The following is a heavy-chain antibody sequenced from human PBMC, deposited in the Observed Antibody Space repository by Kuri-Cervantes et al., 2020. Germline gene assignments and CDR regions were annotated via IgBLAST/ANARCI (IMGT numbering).Heavy chain of an antibody. CDR2: ISWNSGSI. D-gene: IGHD4-17*01. V-gene: IGHV3-9*01. Sequence: SLKISCAASGFTFDDYAMHWVRQAPGKGLEWVSGISWNSGSIGYADSVKGRFTISRDNAKNSLYLQMNSLRAEDTAVYYCAKERTTVTTREYFQHWGQGTLVTVSS. CDR1: GFTFDDYA. CDR3: AKERTTVTTREYFQH. J-gene: IGHJ1*01.